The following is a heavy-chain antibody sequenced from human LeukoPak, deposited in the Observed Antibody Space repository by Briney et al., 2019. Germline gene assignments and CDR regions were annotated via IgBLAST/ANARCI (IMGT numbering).Heavy chain of an antibody. D-gene: IGHD2-8*01. CDR1: GYSFTSYW. V-gene: IGHV5-10-1*01. CDR3: ARIPKVPDAQRCSFDV. Sequence: NHGESLKISCKGSGYSFTSYWINWVRQMPGKGLEWVVRFDPSNSYTNYSPSFQGHVTISVDKSINTAYLHWSGLKASDTAMYYCARIPKVPDAQRCSFDVWGQGTMVTVSS. J-gene: IGHJ3*01. CDR2: FDPSNSYT.